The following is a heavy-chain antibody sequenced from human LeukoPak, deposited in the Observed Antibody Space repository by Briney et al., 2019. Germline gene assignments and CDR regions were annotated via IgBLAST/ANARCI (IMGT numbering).Heavy chain of an antibody. Sequence: ASETLSLTCTVSGGSISSYYWSWIRQPPGKGLEWIGYIYYSGSTNYNPSLKSRVTISVDTSKNQFSLKLSSVTAADTAVYYCARDDRGTLDYWGQGTLVTVSS. CDR1: GGSISSYY. CDR3: ARDDRGTLDY. CDR2: IYYSGST. V-gene: IGHV4-59*01. J-gene: IGHJ4*02.